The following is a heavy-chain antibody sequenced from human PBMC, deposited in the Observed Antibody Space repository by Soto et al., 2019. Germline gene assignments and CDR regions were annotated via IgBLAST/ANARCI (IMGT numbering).Heavy chain of an antibody. J-gene: IGHJ3*02. CDR2: IRTEAYGETT. CDR1: GFTFGDYP. CDR3: TRAIRLSGDAFDI. D-gene: IGHD1-26*01. V-gene: IGHV3-49*03. Sequence: EVQLVESGGGLVQPGRSLTLSCTASGFTFGDYPMGWFRQAPGRGLEWVSYIRTEAYGETTEHAAPVKGRFALSRDDSKSIAYLQMNSLKTEDTAVYYCTRAIRLSGDAFDIWGQGTIVTVSS.